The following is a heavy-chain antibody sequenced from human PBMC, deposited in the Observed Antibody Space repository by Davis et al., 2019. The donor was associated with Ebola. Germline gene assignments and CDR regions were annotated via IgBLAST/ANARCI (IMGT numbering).Heavy chain of an antibody. J-gene: IGHJ6*02. Sequence: AASVKVSCKASGYTFTSYYMHWVRQAPGQGLEWMGIINPSGGSTSYAQKFQGRVTMTRDTSTSTVYMELSSLRSEDTAVYYCARGRGHYDILTGYSGMDVWGQGTTVTVSS. V-gene: IGHV1-46*01. CDR2: INPSGGST. D-gene: IGHD3-9*01. CDR1: GYTFTSYY. CDR3: ARGRGHYDILTGYSGMDV.